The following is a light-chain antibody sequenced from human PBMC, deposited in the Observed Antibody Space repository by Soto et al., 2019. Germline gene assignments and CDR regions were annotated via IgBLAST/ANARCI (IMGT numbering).Light chain of an antibody. CDR3: QQYGSSPALT. CDR2: GAS. Sequence: DIQLTQSPSSLSASVGDTVTITCRASQTISKYLNWYQQKPGKAPKVLIYGASNLQTGVPSRFSGSGSGTYFTLTINRLEPEDFAVYYCQQYGSSPALTFGGGTKVEIK. J-gene: IGKJ4*01. V-gene: IGKV1-39*01. CDR1: QTISKY.